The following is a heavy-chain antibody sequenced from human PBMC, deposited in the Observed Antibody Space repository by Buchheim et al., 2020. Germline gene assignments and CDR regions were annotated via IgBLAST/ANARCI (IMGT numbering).Heavy chain of an antibody. CDR1: GFTFSSYG. D-gene: IGHD2-8*01. Sequence: QVQLVESGGGVVQPGRSLRLSCAASGFTFSSYGMHWVRQAPGKGLEWVAVISYDGSNKYYADSVKGRFTISRDNSKNTLYLQMNSLRAEDTAVYYCAKDVSRTQGGMDVWGQGTT. CDR3: AKDVSRTQGGMDV. J-gene: IGHJ6*02. V-gene: IGHV3-30*18. CDR2: ISYDGSNK.